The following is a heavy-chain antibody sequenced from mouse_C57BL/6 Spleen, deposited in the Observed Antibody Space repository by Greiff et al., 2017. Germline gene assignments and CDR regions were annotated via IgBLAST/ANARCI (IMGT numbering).Heavy chain of an antibody. V-gene: IGHV1-15*01. Sequence: VQLKESGAELVRPGASVTLSCKASGYTFTDYEMHWVKQTPVHGLEWIGAIDPETGGTAYNQKFKGKAILTADKSSSTAYMELRSLTSEDSAVYYCTRGARPAWFAYWGQGTLVTVSA. CDR3: TRGARPAWFAY. J-gene: IGHJ3*01. CDR1: GYTFTDYE. CDR2: IDPETGGT.